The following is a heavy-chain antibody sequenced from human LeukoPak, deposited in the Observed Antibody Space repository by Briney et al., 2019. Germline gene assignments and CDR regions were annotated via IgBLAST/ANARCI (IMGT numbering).Heavy chain of an antibody. CDR3: AQSLDY. Sequence: PGGSLTLSCVASGFTFSRSCMDWVRQAPGKGLEWVANIKGGGSKTHYVDSAKRRFTISRANAKNYLYFQIGRVRVWDTAIYYCAQSLDYGGQRALLSVS. V-gene: IGHV3-7*01. CDR2: IKGGGSKT. J-gene: IGHJ4*02. CDR1: GFTFSRSC.